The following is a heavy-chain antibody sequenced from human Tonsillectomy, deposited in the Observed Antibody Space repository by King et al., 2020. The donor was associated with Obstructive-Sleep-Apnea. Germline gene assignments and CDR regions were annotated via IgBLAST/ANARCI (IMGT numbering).Heavy chain of an antibody. Sequence: VQLVESGGGLVQPGGSLRLSCAASGFNFTSRAMSWVRQAAGKGLEWVSAMSGSSGGGRTYYADSVKGRFTISRDNSKNTLYLQMDSLRGEDTAVYYCVGGLLHFLYYYDSSGYYLVSEPDASDIWGQGTLVTVSS. J-gene: IGHJ3*02. CDR2: MSGSSGGGRT. CDR3: VGGLLHFLYYYDSSGYYLVSEPDASDI. D-gene: IGHD3-22*01. V-gene: IGHV3-23*04. CDR1: GFNFTSRA.